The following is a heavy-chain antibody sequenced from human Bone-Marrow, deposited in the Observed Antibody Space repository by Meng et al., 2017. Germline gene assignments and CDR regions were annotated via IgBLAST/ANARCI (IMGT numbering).Heavy chain of an antibody. Sequence: EVQLVGFVGGVVQPGGSLRLSCAASGFIFDDYAMHWVRQAPGKGLEWVSLISWDGGSTYYADSVKGRFTISRDNSKNSLYLQMNSLRAEDTALYYCANRYFDLWGRGTLVTVSS. CDR1: GFIFDDYA. CDR2: ISWDGGST. J-gene: IGHJ2*01. CDR3: ANRYFDL. V-gene: IGHV3-43D*03.